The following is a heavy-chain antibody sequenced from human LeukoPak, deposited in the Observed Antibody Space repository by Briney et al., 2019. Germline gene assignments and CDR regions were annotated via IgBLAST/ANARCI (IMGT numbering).Heavy chain of an antibody. Sequence: PSDTLSLTCAVSDASISSYYWSWMRQPPGKGLEWIGYIHYSGSTNYNPSLKSRVTISIDTSKNHFSLRLTSVTAADAAVYYCARLVWFGELRNWFDPWGQGTLVTVSS. V-gene: IGHV4-59*08. J-gene: IGHJ5*02. CDR1: DASISSYY. CDR3: ARLVWFGELRNWFDP. CDR2: IHYSGST. D-gene: IGHD3-10*01.